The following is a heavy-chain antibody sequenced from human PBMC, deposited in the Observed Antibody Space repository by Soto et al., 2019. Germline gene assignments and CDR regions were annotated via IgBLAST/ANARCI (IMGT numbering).Heavy chain of an antibody. V-gene: IGHV3-74*01. CDR3: TRERSPTVLATFPRY. J-gene: IGHJ4*02. D-gene: IGHD4-17*01. CDR2: IDGAGTSA. CDR1: GFTFGNYW. Sequence: EVQLVQSGGGLAQPGGSLRLPCAASGFTFGNYWMNWARQAPGKDLTWVPGIDGAGTSATYADSVTARFTIPRDNAKHTLFLQMDSLRADDTGVYYCTRERSPTVLATFPRYWGQGTLVDVSS.